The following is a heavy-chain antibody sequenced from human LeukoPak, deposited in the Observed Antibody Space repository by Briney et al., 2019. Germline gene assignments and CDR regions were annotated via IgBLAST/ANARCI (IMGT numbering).Heavy chain of an antibody. CDR2: ISSSSSYI. V-gene: IGHV3-21*01. J-gene: IGHJ6*02. CDR3: ARDLPVPATAIETATWRYYYGMDV. D-gene: IGHD2-2*01. Sequence: NPGGSLRLSCAASGFTFSSYSMNWVRQAPGKGLEWVSSISSSSSYIYYADSVKGRFTISRDNAKNSLYLQMNSLRAEDTAVYYCARDLPVPATAIETATWRYYYGMDVWGQGTTVTVSS. CDR1: GFTFSSYS.